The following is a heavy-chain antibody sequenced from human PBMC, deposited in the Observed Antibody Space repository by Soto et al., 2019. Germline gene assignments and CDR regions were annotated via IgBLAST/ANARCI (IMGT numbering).Heavy chain of an antibody. Sequence: HVQLVQSGAEVKNPGASVKVSCKASGYTFTSYGISWVRQAPGQGLEWMGWISAYNGNTKYAQKLQGRVTMTTDTSTSTAYKELRILISGDTAVYYWAREPNYFDYWGQGTLVTVSS. CDR1: GYTFTSYG. CDR3: AREPNYFDY. CDR2: ISAYNGNT. V-gene: IGHV1-18*01. J-gene: IGHJ4*02.